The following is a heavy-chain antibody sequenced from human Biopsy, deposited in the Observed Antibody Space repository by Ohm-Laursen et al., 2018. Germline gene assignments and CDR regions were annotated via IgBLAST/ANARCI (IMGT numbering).Heavy chain of an antibody. D-gene: IGHD3-22*01. CDR3: ARDYDTSGYYYVS. CDR1: GGSISNNNYY. CDR2: IFYRGST. J-gene: IGHJ5*02. Sequence: ETLSLTCAVSGGSISNNNYYWGWIRQPPGKGLEWIGSIFYRGSTHYKPSLKSRVNISVDTYKNQFSLKLNSVTAADTAVYYCARDYDTSGYYYVSWGQGTLVTVSS. V-gene: IGHV4-39*01.